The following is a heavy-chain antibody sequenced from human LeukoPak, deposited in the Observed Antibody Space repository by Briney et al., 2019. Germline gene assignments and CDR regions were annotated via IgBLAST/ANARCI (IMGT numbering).Heavy chain of an antibody. CDR1: GLSVSDNY. CDR2: IYSGGNT. D-gene: IGHD4-17*01. CDR3: ARVLWSGDYPRFDC. Sequence: GGSLRLSCAASGLSVSDNYMNWVRQAPGKGLEWVSIIYSGGNTYYADSVKGRFSISRDDSKNTLHLQMNSLRAEDTAVYYCARVLWSGDYPRFDCWGQGTLVTVSS. V-gene: IGHV3-53*01. J-gene: IGHJ4*02.